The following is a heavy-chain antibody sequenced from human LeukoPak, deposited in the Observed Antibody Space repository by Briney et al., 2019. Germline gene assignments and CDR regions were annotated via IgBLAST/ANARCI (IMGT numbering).Heavy chain of an antibody. V-gene: IGHV1-24*01. D-gene: IGHD2-2*01. Sequence: ASVKVSCKVSGYALTELSMHWERQAPGKGLEWMGGFDPEDGETIYAQKFQGRVTMTEDTSTDTAYMELSSLRSEDTAVYYCARGPRGGYCSSTSCYLEYFQHWGQGTLVTVSS. J-gene: IGHJ1*01. CDR1: GYALTELS. CDR2: FDPEDGET. CDR3: ARGPRGGYCSSTSCYLEYFQH.